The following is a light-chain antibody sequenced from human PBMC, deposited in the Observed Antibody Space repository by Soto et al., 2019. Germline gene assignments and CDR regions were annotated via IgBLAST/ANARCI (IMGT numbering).Light chain of an antibody. CDR2: GAS. CDR1: QSISSW. J-gene: IGKJ1*01. Sequence: DIQMTQSPSTLSASVGDRVTITCRASQSISSWLAWYQQKPGKAPKLLIYGASSLESGVPSRFSGSVSGTEFTLTISSLQPDDFATYYCQQYNSYPWWTFGQGTKVEIK. V-gene: IGKV1-5*01. CDR3: QQYNSYPWWT.